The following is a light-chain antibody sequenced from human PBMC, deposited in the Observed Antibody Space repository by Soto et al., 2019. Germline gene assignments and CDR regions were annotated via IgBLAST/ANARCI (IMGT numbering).Light chain of an antibody. CDR2: GAS. V-gene: IGKV3-20*01. Sequence: EIVLTQSPGTLSLSPGDGATLSCRASRSVSSTYLAWYQQRPGQAPRLLIYGASTRARGIPDRFSGTGSGTDFSLTISRLEPEDFALYFCQQYGGSPPVTFGQGTRLEIK. CDR1: RSVSSTY. CDR3: QQYGGSPPVT. J-gene: IGKJ5*01.